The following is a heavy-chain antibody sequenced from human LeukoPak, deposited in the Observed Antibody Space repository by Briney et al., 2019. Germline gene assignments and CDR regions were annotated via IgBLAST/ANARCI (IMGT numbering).Heavy chain of an antibody. CDR2: TYYRSKWYN. J-gene: IGHJ3*02. CDR1: GDSVSSNSAA. CDR3: ARVTYCSSTSCYRDAFDI. V-gene: IGHV6-1*01. Sequence: SQTLPLTCAISGDSVSSNSAAWNWIRQSPSRGLEWLGRTYYRSKWYNDYAVSVKSRITINPDTSKNQFSLQLNSVTPEDTAVYYCARVTYCSSTSCYRDAFDIWGQGTMVTVSS. D-gene: IGHD2-2*02.